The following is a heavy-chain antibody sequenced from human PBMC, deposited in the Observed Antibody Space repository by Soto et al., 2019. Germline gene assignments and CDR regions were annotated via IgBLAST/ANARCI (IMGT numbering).Heavy chain of an antibody. J-gene: IGHJ4*02. CDR3: ARARVDTAMVTLYFDY. V-gene: IGHV1-69*13. D-gene: IGHD5-18*01. Sequence: ASVKVSCKASGGTFSSYAISWVRQAPGQGLEWMGGIIPIFGTANYAQKFQGRVTITADESTSTAYMELSSLRSEDTAVYYCARARVDTAMVTLYFDYWGQGTLVTVS. CDR2: IIPIFGTA. CDR1: GGTFSSYA.